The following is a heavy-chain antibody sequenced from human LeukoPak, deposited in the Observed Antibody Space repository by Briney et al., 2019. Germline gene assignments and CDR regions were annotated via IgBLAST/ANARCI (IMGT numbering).Heavy chain of an antibody. CDR1: GYTITGYY. CDR2: INPNSGGT. CDR3: ARAYYYDSSGYNDAFDI. V-gene: IGHV1-2*02. D-gene: IGHD3-22*01. Sequence: ASVKVSCKASGYTITGYYMHWVRQAPGQGLEWMGWINPNSGGTNYAQKFQGRVTMTRDTSISTAYMELSRLRSDDTAVYYCARAYYYDSSGYNDAFDIWGQGTMVTVSS. J-gene: IGHJ3*02.